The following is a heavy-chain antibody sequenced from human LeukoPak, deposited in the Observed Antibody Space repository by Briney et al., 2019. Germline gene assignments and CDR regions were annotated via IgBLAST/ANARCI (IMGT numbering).Heavy chain of an antibody. D-gene: IGHD5-12*01. J-gene: IGHJ4*02. V-gene: IGHV1-69*13. Sequence: SVKVSCKASRGTFSSYAINWVRQAPGQGLEWMGGIIPIFGTANYAQKFQGRVTITADESTSTAYMELSSLRSEDTAVYYCAQGIVAKARYYFDYWGQGTLVTVSS. CDR1: RGTFSSYA. CDR3: AQGIVAKARYYFDY. CDR2: IIPIFGTA.